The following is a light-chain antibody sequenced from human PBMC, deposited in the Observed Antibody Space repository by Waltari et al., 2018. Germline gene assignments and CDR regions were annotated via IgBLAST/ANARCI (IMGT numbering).Light chain of an antibody. CDR2: DAS. Sequence: EIVLTQSPATLSLYPGERATLPCRASQRISRKLGWYQQKLGQAPRLLIYDASNRATGIPARFSGSGSGTDFTLTISSLEPEDFAVYYCQQSSERPVTFGGGTKVEIK. CDR1: QRISRK. CDR3: QQSSERPVT. V-gene: IGKV3-11*01. J-gene: IGKJ4*01.